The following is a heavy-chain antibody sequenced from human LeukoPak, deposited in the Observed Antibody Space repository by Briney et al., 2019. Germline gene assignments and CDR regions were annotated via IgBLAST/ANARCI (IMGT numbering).Heavy chain of an antibody. V-gene: IGHV3-21*01. J-gene: IGHJ3*01. CDR1: GFTFSSYS. CDR2: ISSSSSYI. CDR3: ARDLENSSSWSLGRRPF. D-gene: IGHD6-13*01. Sequence: SGGSLRLSCAASGFTFSSYSMNWVRQAPGKGLEWVSSISSSSSYIYYADSVKGRFTISRDNAKNSLYLQMNSLRAEDTAVYYCARDLENSSSWSLGRRPFWGQGTMVTVSS.